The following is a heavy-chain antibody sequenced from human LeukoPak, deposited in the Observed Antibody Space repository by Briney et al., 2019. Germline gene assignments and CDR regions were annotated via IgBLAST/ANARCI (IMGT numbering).Heavy chain of an antibody. D-gene: IGHD3-22*01. CDR1: GGSFSGYY. CDR2: INHSGST. V-gene: IGHV4-34*01. CDR3: ARGRISGYYYDSSGYVRYYFDY. J-gene: IGHJ4*02. Sequence: SETLSLTCAVYGGSFSGYYWSWIRQPPGKGLEWIGEINHSGSTNYNPSLKSRVTISVDTSKNQFSVKLSSVTAADTAAYYCARGRISGYYYDSSGYVRYYFDYWGQGTLVTVSS.